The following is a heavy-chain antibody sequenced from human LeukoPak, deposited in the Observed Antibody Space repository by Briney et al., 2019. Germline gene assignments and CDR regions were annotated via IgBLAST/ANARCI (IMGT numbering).Heavy chain of an antibody. Sequence: ASVKVSCKASGYTFTSYGISWVRQAPGQGLEWMGWISAYNGNTNYAQKLQGRVTMTTDTSTSTAYMELRSLRSEDTAVYYCARGSVTIFGVVNADLFYMDVWGKGTTVTVSS. CDR3: ARGSVTIFGVVNADLFYMDV. D-gene: IGHD3-3*01. V-gene: IGHV1-18*01. CDR1: GYTFTSYG. CDR2: ISAYNGNT. J-gene: IGHJ6*03.